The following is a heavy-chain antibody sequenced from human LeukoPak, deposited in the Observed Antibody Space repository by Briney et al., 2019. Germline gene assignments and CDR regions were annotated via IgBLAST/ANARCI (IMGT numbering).Heavy chain of an antibody. CDR3: ARAKVHCSSTSCFPVYYYGLDV. CDR1: GGSISSYY. V-gene: IGHV4-59*08. J-gene: IGHJ6*02. D-gene: IGHD2-2*01. CDR2: IYYSGST. Sequence: SETLSLTCTVSGGSISSYYWRWIRQPPGKGLGWIGYIYYSGSTNYNPSLKSRVTISVDTSKNQFSLKLSSVTAADTAVYYCARAKVHCSSTSCFPVYYYGLDVWGQGTTVTVSS.